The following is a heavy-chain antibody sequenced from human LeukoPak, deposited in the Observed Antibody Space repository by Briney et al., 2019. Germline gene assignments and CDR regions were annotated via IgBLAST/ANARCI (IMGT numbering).Heavy chain of an antibody. J-gene: IGHJ4*02. CDR1: GGSISSGGYY. V-gene: IGHV4-31*03. D-gene: IGHD3-10*01. CDR3: ARDLYGSGNHFDY. Sequence: PSETLSLTCTVSGGSISSGGYYWSWIRQHPGKGLEWIGYIYYSGGTYYNPSLKSRVTISVDTSKNQFSLKLSSVTAADTAVYYCARDLYGSGNHFDYWGQGTLVTVSS. CDR2: IYYSGGT.